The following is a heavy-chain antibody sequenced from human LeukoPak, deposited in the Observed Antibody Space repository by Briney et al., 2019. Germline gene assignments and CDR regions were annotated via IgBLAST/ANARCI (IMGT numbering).Heavy chain of an antibody. CDR1: GFIFDKYW. CDR2: IKPDESEK. J-gene: IGHJ6*02. D-gene: IGHD2-2*01. CDR3: ARVSCGSTSCYSYPWYYYYGVDV. Sequence: GGSLRLSCAASGFIFDKYWMNWVRQAPGKGLEWVANIKPDESEKYYVDSVKGRFTISRDNAKNSLYLQMNSLRAEDTALYSWARVSCGSTSCYSYPWYYYYGVDVWGQGTTVTVSS. V-gene: IGHV3-7*01.